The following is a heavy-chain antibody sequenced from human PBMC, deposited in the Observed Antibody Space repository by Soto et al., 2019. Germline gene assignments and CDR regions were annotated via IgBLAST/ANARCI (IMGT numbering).Heavy chain of an antibody. D-gene: IGHD6-13*01. CDR1: GFTFTHAW. J-gene: IGHJ5*02. Sequence: VQLVESGGDLVKPGGSLRLSCAASGFTFTHAWLHWVRQAPGKGLEMVARIKNNGGATDYAPFVKGRFTISRDDSKDTVYLQMSSLRTDDTAIYYCTADLGPAYSSNNWLDPWGQGTLVTVS. CDR2: IKNNGGAT. V-gene: IGHV3-15*07. CDR3: TADLGPAYSSNNWLDP.